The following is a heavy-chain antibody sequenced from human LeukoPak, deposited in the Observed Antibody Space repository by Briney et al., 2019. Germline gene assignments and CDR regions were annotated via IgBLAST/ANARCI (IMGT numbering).Heavy chain of an antibody. CDR3: ARSSGSGSLVLDY. V-gene: IGHV3-30-3*01. Sequence: PGGSLRLSGAASGFTFSSYAMHWVRQAPGKGLEWVAVISYDGSNKYYADSVKGRFTISRDNSKNTLYLQMNSLRAEDTAVYYCARSSGSGSLVLDYWGQGTLVTVSS. D-gene: IGHD3-10*01. CDR1: GFTFSSYA. CDR2: ISYDGSNK. J-gene: IGHJ4*02.